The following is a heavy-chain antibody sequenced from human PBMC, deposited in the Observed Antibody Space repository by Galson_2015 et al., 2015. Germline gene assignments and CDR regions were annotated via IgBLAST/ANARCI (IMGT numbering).Heavy chain of an antibody. D-gene: IGHD3-9*01. CDR1: GGSISSGGYS. Sequence: TLSLTCAVSGGSISSGGYSWSWIRQPPGKGLEWIGYIYHSGSTYYNPSLKSRVTISVDRSKNQFSLKLSSVTAADTAVYYCARYDILTGRGWFDPWGQGTLVTVSS. CDR3: ARYDILTGRGWFDP. V-gene: IGHV4-30-2*01. CDR2: IYHSGST. J-gene: IGHJ5*02.